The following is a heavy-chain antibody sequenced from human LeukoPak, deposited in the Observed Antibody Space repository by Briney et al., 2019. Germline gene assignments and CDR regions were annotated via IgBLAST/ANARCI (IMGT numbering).Heavy chain of an antibody. Sequence: GGSLRLSCAASGFTFSSYWMSWVRQAPGKGLEWVANIKQGGSEKYYVDSVRGRFTISRDNAKNSLYLQMNSLRAEDTAVYYCARYDFWSGYSGRYYNYYGMDVWGQGTTVTVSS. D-gene: IGHD3-3*01. CDR3: ARYDFWSGYSGRYYNYYGMDV. CDR1: GFTFSSYW. CDR2: IKQGGSEK. V-gene: IGHV3-7*01. J-gene: IGHJ6*02.